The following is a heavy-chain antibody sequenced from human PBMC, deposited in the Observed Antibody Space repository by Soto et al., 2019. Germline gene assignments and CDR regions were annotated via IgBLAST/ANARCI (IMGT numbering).Heavy chain of an antibody. CDR1: GGSISSAAYY. CDR3: AREYTYGSNFFDC. J-gene: IGHJ4*02. Sequence: QVQLQESGPGLVKPSQTLSLTCTVSGGSISSAAYYWSCIRQHPGKGLEWIGYISHGGSTYYNPSRKGRASISVGRSKDQCCLCLTSVTAADPRVYYCAREYTYGSNFFDCWGQGALVTVSS. D-gene: IGHD2-2*02. V-gene: IGHV4-31*03. CDR2: ISHGGST.